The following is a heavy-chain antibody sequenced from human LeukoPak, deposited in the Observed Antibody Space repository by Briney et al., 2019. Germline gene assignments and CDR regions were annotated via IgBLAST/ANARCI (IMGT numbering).Heavy chain of an antibody. CDR3: AREGWEELGHYFDY. V-gene: IGHV3-53*01. CDR1: GFTVNSNY. CDR2: IYSDSST. Sequence: GGSLRLSCAASGFTVNSNYMNWVRQAPGKGLEWVSIIYSDSSTYYADSVKGRFTISRDNSKNTVYLHMNSLRAEDAAVYYCAREGWEELGHYFDYWGQGTVVTVSS. J-gene: IGHJ4*02. D-gene: IGHD1-26*01.